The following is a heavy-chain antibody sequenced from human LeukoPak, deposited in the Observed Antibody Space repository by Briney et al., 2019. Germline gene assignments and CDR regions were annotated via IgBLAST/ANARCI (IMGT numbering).Heavy chain of an antibody. Sequence: GGSLRLSCAASGFTFSSYGIHWVRQAPGKGLEWVAVIWYDGSNKYYADSVKGRFTISRDNSKNTLYLQMNSLRAEDTAVYYCAKDQAWGVYGGPNVYYFDYWGQGTLVTVSS. V-gene: IGHV3-33*06. CDR1: GFTFSSYG. J-gene: IGHJ4*02. CDR3: AKDQAWGVYGGPNVYYFDY. D-gene: IGHD4-23*01. CDR2: IWYDGSNK.